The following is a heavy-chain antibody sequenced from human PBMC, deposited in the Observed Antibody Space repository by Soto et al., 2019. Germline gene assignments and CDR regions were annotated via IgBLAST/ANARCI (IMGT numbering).Heavy chain of an antibody. CDR3: ATGPYSSSSYYSYYYYDLDV. Sequence: SVKVSCKASGGTFSSYGINWVRQAPGQGLEWMGGTIPIFRTADYAQKFQGRVTIAADESTSTAYMELRSLRSEDTAVYYCATGPYSSSSYYSYYYYDLDVWGQGTTVTVSS. CDR1: GGTFSSYG. J-gene: IGHJ6*02. CDR2: TIPIFRTA. V-gene: IGHV1-69*13. D-gene: IGHD6-6*01.